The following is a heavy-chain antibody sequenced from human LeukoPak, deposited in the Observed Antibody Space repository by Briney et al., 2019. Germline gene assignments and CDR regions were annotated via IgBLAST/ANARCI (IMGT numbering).Heavy chain of an antibody. J-gene: IGHJ5*02. CDR2: IYYSGST. CDR1: GGSISSYY. D-gene: IGHD1-1*01. Sequence: PSETLSLTCTVSGGSISSYYWSWIRQPPGMGLEWIGYIYYSGSTNYNPSLKSRVTITVDTSKNQFSLKLSSVTAADTAVYYCARYAYARNWNDGGWFDPWGQGTLVTVSS. V-gene: IGHV4-59*08. CDR3: ARYAYARNWNDGGWFDP.